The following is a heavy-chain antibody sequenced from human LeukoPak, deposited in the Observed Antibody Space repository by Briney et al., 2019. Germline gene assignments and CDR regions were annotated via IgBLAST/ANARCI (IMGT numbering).Heavy chain of an antibody. J-gene: IGHJ4*02. CDR3: ASSKGCSGGSCYWRYFDY. V-gene: IGHV1-69*13. CDR1: GGTFISYA. Sequence: ASVKVSCKASGGTFISYAISWVRQAPGQGLEWMGGIIPIFGTANYAQKFQGRVTITADESTSTAYMELSSLRSEDTAVYYCASSKGCSGGSCYWRYFDYWGQGTLVTVSS. CDR2: IIPIFGTA. D-gene: IGHD2-15*01.